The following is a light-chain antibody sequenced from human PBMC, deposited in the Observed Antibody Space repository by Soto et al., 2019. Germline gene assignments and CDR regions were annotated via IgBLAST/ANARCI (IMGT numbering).Light chain of an antibody. Sequence: QSALTQPASVSGSPGQSITISCTGTSSDVGGYNYVSWFQQHPGIVPKLMIYEVSNRPSGVSNRFSGSKSVNTAYLTISGLRSEDEADYYCISYTSKSTWVFGGGTKLTVL. V-gene: IGLV2-14*01. CDR1: SSDVGGYNY. CDR3: ISYTSKSTWV. CDR2: EVS. J-gene: IGLJ2*01.